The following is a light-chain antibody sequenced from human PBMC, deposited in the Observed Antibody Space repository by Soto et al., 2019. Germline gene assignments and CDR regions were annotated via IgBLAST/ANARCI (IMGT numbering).Light chain of an antibody. Sequence: VLTQSPGTLSLSPVERATLSCRASQSVTSTYLAWYQQKPGQAPRLLIYGASSRATGVPDRFSGSGSGTDFTLTISRLEPEDFAVYFCHHYASTFGQGTKVHIK. CDR1: QSVTSTY. J-gene: IGKJ1*01. CDR2: GAS. V-gene: IGKV3-20*01. CDR3: HHYAST.